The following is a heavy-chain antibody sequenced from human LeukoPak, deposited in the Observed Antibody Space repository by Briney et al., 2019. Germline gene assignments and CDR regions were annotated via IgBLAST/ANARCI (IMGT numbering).Heavy chain of an antibody. CDR1: GFTFSSYA. Sequence: GGSLRLSCAASGFTFSSYAMHWVRQAPGKGLEWVAVISYDGSNKYYADSAKGRFTISRDNSKNTLYLQMNSLRAEDTAVYYCAKDFRGVIPSAFDYWGQGTLVTVSS. V-gene: IGHV3-30*04. CDR2: ISYDGSNK. J-gene: IGHJ4*02. CDR3: AKDFRGVIPSAFDY. D-gene: IGHD3-10*01.